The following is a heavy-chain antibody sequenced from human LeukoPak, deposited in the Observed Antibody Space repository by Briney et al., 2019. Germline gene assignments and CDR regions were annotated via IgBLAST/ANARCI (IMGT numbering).Heavy chain of an antibody. D-gene: IGHD5-12*01. V-gene: IGHV1-69*05. CDR3: AREGVATLDY. Sequence: ASVKVSCKASGGTFSSYAISWVRQAPGQELEWMGGIIPIFGTANYAQKFQGRVTITTDESTSTAYMELSSLRSEDTAVYYCAREGVATLDYWGQGTLVTVSS. J-gene: IGHJ4*02. CDR2: IIPIFGTA. CDR1: GGTFSSYA.